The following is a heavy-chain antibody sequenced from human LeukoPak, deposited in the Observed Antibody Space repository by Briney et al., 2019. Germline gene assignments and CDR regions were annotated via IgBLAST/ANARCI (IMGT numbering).Heavy chain of an antibody. J-gene: IGHJ4*02. CDR3: ARDVSSYFDY. CDR2: IYYSGST. D-gene: IGHD2-2*01. V-gene: IGHV4-39*07. CDR1: GGSISGTSYY. Sequence: PSETLSLTCTVSGGSISGTSYYWGWIRQPPGTGLEWIGSIYYSGSTNYNPSLKSRVTISVDTSKNQFSLKLSSVTAADTAVYYCARDVSSYFDYWGQGTLVTVSS.